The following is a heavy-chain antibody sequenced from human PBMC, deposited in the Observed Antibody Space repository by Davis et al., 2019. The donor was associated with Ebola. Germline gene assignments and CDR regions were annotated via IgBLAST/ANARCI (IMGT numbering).Heavy chain of an antibody. J-gene: IGHJ5*02. Sequence: MPSETLSLTCTVSGGSISSASHYWGWIRQSPGKGLEWIGSIYYSGRTYYNPSLKSRVTISVDTSKNQFSLKLSSVTAADTAVYYCARGREVYYYDSSGYPRGSSWFDPWGQGTLVTVSS. CDR1: GGSISSASHY. CDR2: IYYSGRT. D-gene: IGHD3-22*01. V-gene: IGHV4-39*01. CDR3: ARGREVYYYDSSGYPRGSSWFDP.